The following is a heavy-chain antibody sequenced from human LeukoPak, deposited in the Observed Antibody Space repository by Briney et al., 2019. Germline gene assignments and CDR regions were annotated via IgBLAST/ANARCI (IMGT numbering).Heavy chain of an antibody. CDR2: ISGAGSTI. D-gene: IGHD5-24*01. J-gene: IGHJ6*03. V-gene: IGHV3-11*01. CDR3: ARDMAENYYYYMDV. CDR1: GFTFSDFC. Sequence: GGSLRLSCVASGFTFSDFCMSWIRQAPGKGLEWVSYISGAGSTIHYAESVKGRFTISRDNAKNSLFLQMNSLRAEDTAVYYCARDMAENYYYYMDVWGKGITVTVSS.